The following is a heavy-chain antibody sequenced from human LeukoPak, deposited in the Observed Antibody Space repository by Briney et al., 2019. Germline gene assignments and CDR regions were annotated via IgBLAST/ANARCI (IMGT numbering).Heavy chain of an antibody. D-gene: IGHD3-3*01. CDR3: ARVRGNTYYDFWSAAPFDY. J-gene: IGHJ4*02. V-gene: IGHV3-48*01. Sequence: GRSLRLSCAASGFTFGSYSMNWVRQAPGKGLEWVSYISSSSSTIYYADSVKGRFTISRDNAKNSLYLQMNSLRAEDTAVYYCARVRGNTYYDFWSAAPFDYWGQGTLVTVSS. CDR2: ISSSSSTI. CDR1: GFTFGSYS.